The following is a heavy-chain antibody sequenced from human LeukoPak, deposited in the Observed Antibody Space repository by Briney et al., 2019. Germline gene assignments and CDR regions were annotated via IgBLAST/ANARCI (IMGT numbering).Heavy chain of an antibody. D-gene: IGHD6-19*01. Sequence: GESLKISCRCSGYSFINYYIGWVRQMPGKGLEWMGVTYPGGSDTRYSPSFQGQVTTSADKSTTTVYLQWSSLKASDSGMYYCARQYSSGWYRHFDYWGQGTLVTVSS. V-gene: IGHV5-51*01. CDR2: TYPGGSDT. CDR1: GYSFINYY. CDR3: ARQYSSGWYRHFDY. J-gene: IGHJ4*02.